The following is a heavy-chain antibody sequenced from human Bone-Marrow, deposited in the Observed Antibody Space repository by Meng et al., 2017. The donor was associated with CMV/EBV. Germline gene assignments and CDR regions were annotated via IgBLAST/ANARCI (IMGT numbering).Heavy chain of an antibody. J-gene: IGHJ5*02. D-gene: IGHD3-3*01. CDR3: ARSYDFWSGFWFDP. V-gene: IGHV3-74*01. CDR2: INSDGSST. CDR1: GFTFSSYW. Sequence: GESLKISCAASGFTFSSYWMHWVRQAPGKGLVWVSRINSDGSSTSYADSVKGRFTISRDNAKNTLYLQMNSLRAEDTAVYYCARSYDFWSGFWFDPCGQGTLVTVSS.